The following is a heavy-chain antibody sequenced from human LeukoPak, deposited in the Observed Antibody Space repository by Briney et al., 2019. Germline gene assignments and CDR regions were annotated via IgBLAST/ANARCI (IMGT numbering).Heavy chain of an antibody. V-gene: IGHV3-7*03. Sequence: GGSLRLSCAASGFTFSSYWMSWVRQAPGKGLEWVANIKQDGSEKYYVDSVKGRFTISRDNAKNSLYLQMNSLRAEDTAVYYWARIYCSGGSCYGENWFDTWGQGTLVTVSS. CDR2: IKQDGSEK. J-gene: IGHJ5*02. CDR1: GFTFSSYW. CDR3: ARIYCSGGSCYGENWFDT. D-gene: IGHD2-15*01.